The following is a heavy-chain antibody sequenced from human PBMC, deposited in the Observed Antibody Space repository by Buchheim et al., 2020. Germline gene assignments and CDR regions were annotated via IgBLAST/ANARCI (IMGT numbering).Heavy chain of an antibody. Sequence: QVQLQESGPGLVKPSETLSLTCTVSGGSISSSSYYWGWIRQPPGKGLEWIGTIYYSGSTYYNPSLKSRVTISVDTSKNQLSLKLSSVTAADTAVYYCARELQRTSYYYYGMDVWGQGTT. J-gene: IGHJ6*02. CDR2: IYYSGST. CDR3: ARELQRTSYYYYGMDV. CDR1: GGSISSSSYY. V-gene: IGHV4-39*02. D-gene: IGHD4-11*01.